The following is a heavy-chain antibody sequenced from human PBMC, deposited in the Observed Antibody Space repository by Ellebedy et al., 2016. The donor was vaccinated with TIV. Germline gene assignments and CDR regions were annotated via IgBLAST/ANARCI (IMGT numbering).Heavy chain of an antibody. CDR1: GFSVSSNS. CDR3: VRDGRTAGTDYYLGMDV. Sequence: GESLKISXVVSGFSVSSNSMNWVRQTPGKGLEWVSVIYSGGNTYYADSVKGRFTISRDNAKNTLYLQMNSLRDEDTAVYYCVRDGRTAGTDYYLGMDVWGQGTTVTVSS. D-gene: IGHD1-14*01. J-gene: IGHJ6*02. V-gene: IGHV3-53*01. CDR2: IYSGGNT.